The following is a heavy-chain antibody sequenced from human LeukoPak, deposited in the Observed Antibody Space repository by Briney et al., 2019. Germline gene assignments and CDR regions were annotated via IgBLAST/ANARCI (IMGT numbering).Heavy chain of an antibody. CDR1: GFTFSGYS. CDR2: ISSSGSTI. CDR3: AAVVEMATITEDAFDY. J-gene: IGHJ4*02. D-gene: IGHD5-24*01. V-gene: IGHV3-48*04. Sequence: GGSLRLSCAASGFTFSGYSMNWVRQAPGKGLEWVSYISSSGSTIYYADSVKGRFTISRDNAKNSLYLQMNSLRAEDTAVYYCAAVVEMATITEDAFDYWGQGTLVTVSS.